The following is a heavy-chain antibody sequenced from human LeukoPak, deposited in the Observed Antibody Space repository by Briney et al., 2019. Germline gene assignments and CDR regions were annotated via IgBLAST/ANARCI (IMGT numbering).Heavy chain of an antibody. CDR1: GFTFSSYA. CDR3: ATRSFVLVVPGRGY. CDR2: ISDNGVTT. Sequence: GGSLRLSCAASGFTFSSYALSWVRQAPGKGLEWVSSISDNGVTTSYADSVKGRFTISRDNSKNTLYLQMNSLRAEDTAVYYRATRSFVLVVPGRGYWGQGTLVTVSS. J-gene: IGHJ4*02. D-gene: IGHD2-15*01. V-gene: IGHV3-23*01.